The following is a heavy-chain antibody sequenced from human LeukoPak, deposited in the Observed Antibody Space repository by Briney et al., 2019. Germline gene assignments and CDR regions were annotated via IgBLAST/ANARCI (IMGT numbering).Heavy chain of an antibody. Sequence: GGSLRLSCAASGFTVSSNYMSWVRQAPGKGLEWVSVFYPEGTTSYADSVKGRFTISRDNSKNTLYLQMSSLRAEDTAVYYCLKDRLGTGDYWGQGTLVSVSS. V-gene: IGHV3-66*01. CDR1: GFTVSSNY. CDR2: FYPEGTT. J-gene: IGHJ4*02. D-gene: IGHD7-27*01. CDR3: LKDRLGTGDY.